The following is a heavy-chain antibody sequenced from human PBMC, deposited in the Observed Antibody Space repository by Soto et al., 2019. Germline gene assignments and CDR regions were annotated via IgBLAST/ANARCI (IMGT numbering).Heavy chain of an antibody. D-gene: IGHD1-7*01. J-gene: IGHJ5*02. CDR1: GGSFSGYY. CDR3: ARGPRNWNYSPSQPGRTAHRWFDP. Sequence: SETLSLTCAVYGGSFSGYYGSWIRQPPGKGLEWIGEINHSGSTNYNPSLKSRVTISVDTSKNQFSLKLSSVTAADTAVYYCARGPRNWNYSPSQPGRTAHRWFDPWGQGTLVTVSS. V-gene: IGHV4-34*01. CDR2: INHSGST.